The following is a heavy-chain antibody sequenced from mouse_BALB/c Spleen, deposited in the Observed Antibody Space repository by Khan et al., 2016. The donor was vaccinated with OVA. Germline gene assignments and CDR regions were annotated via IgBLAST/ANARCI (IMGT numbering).Heavy chain of an antibody. J-gene: IGHJ3*01. CDR2: MIFSGYT. D-gene: IGHD2-14*01. Sequence: VQLKESGPSLVQPSQTLSLTCSVTGDSISRGYWSWIRKFPGNKLAYMGYMIFSGYTYYNPSLKSRISITRHTSKNQYYQSLNSVTTEDTATYYCARSTYRYACAYWGQGTLVTVSA. CDR3: ARSTYRYACAY. V-gene: IGHV3-8*02. CDR1: GDSISRGY.